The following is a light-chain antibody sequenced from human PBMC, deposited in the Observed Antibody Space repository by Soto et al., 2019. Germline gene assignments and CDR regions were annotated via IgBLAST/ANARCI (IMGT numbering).Light chain of an antibody. J-gene: IGKJ5*01. CDR3: QQYGGSPIT. Sequence: EMVMTQSPAILSVSPGESATLSCRASQSVNSNYLAWYQQHPGQPPRLLIYGISTRATGIPARFSGSGSGTDFTLTISRLEPEDFALYYCQQYGGSPITFGLGTRLEI. V-gene: IGKV3-20*01. CDR2: GIS. CDR1: QSVNSNY.